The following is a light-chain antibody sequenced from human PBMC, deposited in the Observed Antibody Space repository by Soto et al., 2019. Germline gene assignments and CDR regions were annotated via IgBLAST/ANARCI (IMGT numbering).Light chain of an antibody. J-gene: IGLJ3*02. Sequence: QSVLTQPPSASGTPGQRVTISCSGSSSNIGSNTVNWYQQLPGTAPKLLIYSNNQRPSGVPDRFSGSKSGNTASLTISGLQAEDEADYYCSSYTTGSTLVFGGGTQLTVL. V-gene: IGLV1-44*01. CDR3: SSYTTGSTLV. CDR2: SNN. CDR1: SSNIGSNT.